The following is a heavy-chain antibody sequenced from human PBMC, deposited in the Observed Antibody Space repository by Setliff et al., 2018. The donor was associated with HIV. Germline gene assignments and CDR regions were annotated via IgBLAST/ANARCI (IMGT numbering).Heavy chain of an antibody. V-gene: IGHV4-61*01. D-gene: IGHD3-10*01. CDR2: IFYSGST. CDR1: GGSVSTGNYY. CDR3: TRRGADSYYPRPLDV. Sequence: SETLSLTCTVSGGSVSTGNYYWNWIRLPPGKGLEWIVYIFYSGSTNYNPSLKSRVTISVDTSKNQSSLRLNSVTAADTAIYYCTRRGADSYYPRPLDVWGKGTTVTVSS. J-gene: IGHJ6*04.